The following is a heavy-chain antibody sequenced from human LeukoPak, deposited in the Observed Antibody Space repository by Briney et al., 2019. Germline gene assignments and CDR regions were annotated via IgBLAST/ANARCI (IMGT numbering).Heavy chain of an antibody. Sequence: SETLSLTCTVSGDSISTDSYYWGWVRQPPGEGLQWIGSTYYSGSTYYSSSLQSRVTMSVDTSKNQFSLKLSSVSAADTAVYYCARRFSNGGVYHYGLDVWVQGTTVTVSS. CDR2: TYYSGST. D-gene: IGHD6-19*01. CDR3: ARRFSNGGVYHYGLDV. CDR1: GDSISTDSYY. V-gene: IGHV4-39*01. J-gene: IGHJ6*02.